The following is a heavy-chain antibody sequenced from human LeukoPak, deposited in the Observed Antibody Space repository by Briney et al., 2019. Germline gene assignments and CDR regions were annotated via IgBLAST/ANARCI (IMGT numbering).Heavy chain of an antibody. Sequence: GASVKVSCKASGYTFSTYDINWVRQATGQGLEWMGWINPNSGGTNYAQKFQGRVTMTRDASISTAYMELSRLRSDDTAVYYCASTRGYSGYDFDAFDIWGQGTMVTVSS. CDR1: GYTFSTYD. J-gene: IGHJ3*02. CDR3: ASTRGYSGYDFDAFDI. D-gene: IGHD5-12*01. V-gene: IGHV1-2*02. CDR2: INPNSGGT.